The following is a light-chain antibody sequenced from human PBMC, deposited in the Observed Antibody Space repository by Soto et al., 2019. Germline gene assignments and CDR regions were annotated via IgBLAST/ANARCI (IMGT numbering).Light chain of an antibody. Sequence: EIVMTQSTATLSVSPGERATLSCRASQSVSSNLAWYQQKPGQAPRLLIYGASTRATGFPSRFSGSGSGTEFTLTISSLQSEDFAVYYCHQYNNWPRGVTFGGGTKVEIK. CDR1: QSVSSN. CDR3: HQYNNWPRGVT. J-gene: IGKJ4*01. CDR2: GAS. V-gene: IGKV3-15*01.